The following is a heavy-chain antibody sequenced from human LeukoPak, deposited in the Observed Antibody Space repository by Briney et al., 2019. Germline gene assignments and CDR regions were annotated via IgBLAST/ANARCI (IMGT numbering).Heavy chain of an antibody. CDR2: INPSGGST. D-gene: IGHD2-2*01. CDR1: GYRFTSYD. Sequence: ASVKVSCKASGYRFTSYDMRWVRQAPGQGLEWMGIINPSGGSTSYAQRFQGRVAMTRDTSTTTVYMEVNSLTFEDTAVYFCARDGPTAAPFDYWGQGTLVTVSS. J-gene: IGHJ4*02. V-gene: IGHV1-46*01. CDR3: ARDGPTAAPFDY.